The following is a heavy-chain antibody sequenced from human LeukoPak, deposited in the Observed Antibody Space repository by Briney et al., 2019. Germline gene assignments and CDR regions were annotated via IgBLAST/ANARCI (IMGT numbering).Heavy chain of an antibody. V-gene: IGHV3-7*01. CDR1: GFTFSSYW. CDR3: ARSPPALPIDY. CDR2: IKQDGSEK. Sequence: GGSLRLSCAASGFTFSSYWMSWVRQAPGKGLEWVANIKQDGSEKYYVDSVRGRFTISRDNAKNSLYLQMNSLRAEDTAVYYCARSPPALPIDYWGQGTLVTVSS. D-gene: IGHD5/OR15-5a*01. J-gene: IGHJ4*02.